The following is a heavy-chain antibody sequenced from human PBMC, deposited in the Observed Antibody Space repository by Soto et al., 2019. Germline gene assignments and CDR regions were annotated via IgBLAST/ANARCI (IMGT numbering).Heavy chain of an antibody. Sequence: QVQLVASGGGVVQPGRSLRLSCAASGFTFSSYGMHWVRQAPGKGLGWVAVIWYDGSNKYYADSVKGRFTISRDNSKNTLYLQMNSLRAEDTAVYYCARDMGYSSSGDFDYWGQGTLVTVSS. CDR1: GFTFSSYG. J-gene: IGHJ4*02. D-gene: IGHD6-13*01. CDR3: ARDMGYSSSGDFDY. CDR2: IWYDGSNK. V-gene: IGHV3-33*01.